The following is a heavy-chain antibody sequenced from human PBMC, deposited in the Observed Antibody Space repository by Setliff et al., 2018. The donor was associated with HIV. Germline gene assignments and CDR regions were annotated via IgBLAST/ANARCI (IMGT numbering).Heavy chain of an antibody. V-gene: IGHV4-39*01. CDR2: MYYSGST. J-gene: IGHJ4*02. D-gene: IGHD5-12*01. CDR3: ARRRDGYNSAPWRNDY. Sequence: PSETLSLTCAVYGGSFSSYYWGWIRQPPGKGLEWIGSMYYSGSTYYNPSLKSRVTISVDTSKKQFSLKLRSVTAADTAVYYCARRRDGYNSAPWRNDYWGQGTLVTVSS. CDR1: GGSFSSYY.